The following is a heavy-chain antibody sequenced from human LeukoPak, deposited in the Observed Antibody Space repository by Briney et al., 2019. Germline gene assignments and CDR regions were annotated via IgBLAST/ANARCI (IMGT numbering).Heavy chain of an antibody. Sequence: GASVKVSCKASGYTFTGYYMHWVRQAPGQGLEWMGWINPNSGGTNYAQKFQGRVTMTRDTSISTAYMELSRLRSDDTVVYYCARLITMVRGVISNWFDPWGQGTLVTVSS. J-gene: IGHJ5*02. CDR3: ARLITMVRGVISNWFDP. V-gene: IGHV1-2*02. CDR2: INPNSGGT. D-gene: IGHD3-10*01. CDR1: GYTFTGYY.